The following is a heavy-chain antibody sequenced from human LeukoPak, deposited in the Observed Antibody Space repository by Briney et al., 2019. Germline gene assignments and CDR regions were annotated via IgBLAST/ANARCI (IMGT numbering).Heavy chain of an antibody. D-gene: IGHD7-27*01. CDR1: GFTFSSYW. CDR3: ASQLGIWAFDI. Sequence: PGGSLRLSCAASGFTFSSYWMSWVRQTPGKGLEWVANIKQDGSEKYYVDSVKGRFTISRDNAKNSLYLQMNSLRAEDTAVYYCASQLGIWAFDIWGQGTMVTVSS. V-gene: IGHV3-7*01. CDR2: IKQDGSEK. J-gene: IGHJ3*02.